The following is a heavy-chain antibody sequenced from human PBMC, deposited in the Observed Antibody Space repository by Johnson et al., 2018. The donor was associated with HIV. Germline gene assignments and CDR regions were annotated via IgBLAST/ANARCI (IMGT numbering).Heavy chain of an antibody. J-gene: IGHJ3*02. CDR3: ARSMTTVTVAFDI. Sequence: QVQLVESGGGVVQPGRSLRLSCVASGFTFSSYGMHWVRQAPGKGLEWVAVIWYDGSNKYYADSVKGRFTISRDNSKNTLYLQMNSLRAEDTAVYYCARSMTTVTVAFDIWGQGTMVTVSS. V-gene: IGHV3-30*19. D-gene: IGHD4-17*01. CDR2: IWYDGSNK. CDR1: GFTFSSYG.